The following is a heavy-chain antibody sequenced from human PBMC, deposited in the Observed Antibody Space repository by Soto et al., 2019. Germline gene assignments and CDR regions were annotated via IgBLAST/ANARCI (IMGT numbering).Heavy chain of an antibody. J-gene: IGHJ6*02. V-gene: IGHV3-21*01. Sequence: GGSLRLSCAASGFTFSSYSMNWVRQAPGKGLEWVSSISSTSSYIYYADSLKGRFTVSRDNAKNSLYLQMNSLRAEDTAVYYCARDLVVVGSMDVWGQGTTVTVSS. CDR3: ARDLVVVGSMDV. CDR1: GFTFSSYS. D-gene: IGHD2-15*01. CDR2: ISSTSSYI.